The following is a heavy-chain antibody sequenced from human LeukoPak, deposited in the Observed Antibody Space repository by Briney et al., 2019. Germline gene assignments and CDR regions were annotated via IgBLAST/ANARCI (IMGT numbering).Heavy chain of an antibody. CDR2: ISYSGNT. D-gene: IGHD4-17*01. CDR1: GDSISSGGYY. Sequence: PSETLSLTCTVSGDSISSGGYYWSWIRQPPGKGLEWIGYISYSGNTNYNPSLRSRVTISLDTSKNHFSLKLSSVTAADTAVYYCARGPENGDPWDYWGQGTLVTVSS. J-gene: IGHJ4*02. CDR3: ARGPENGDPWDY. V-gene: IGHV4-61*03.